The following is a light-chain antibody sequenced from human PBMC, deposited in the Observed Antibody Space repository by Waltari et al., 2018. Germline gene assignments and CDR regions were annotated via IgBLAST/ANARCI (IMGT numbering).Light chain of an antibody. J-gene: IGKJ4*01. V-gene: IGKV3-15*01. CDR3: QQYDNWPPLT. CDR1: QSVGNN. Sequence: VMTQSPATLSVSPGERVTLFCRASQSVGNNVAWYQQKPGQAPRLLIYVASTRATGVPDRFSGSGSGTDFTLTVTSLQSEDFAVYYCQQYDNWPPLTFGGGTKVDLK. CDR2: VAS.